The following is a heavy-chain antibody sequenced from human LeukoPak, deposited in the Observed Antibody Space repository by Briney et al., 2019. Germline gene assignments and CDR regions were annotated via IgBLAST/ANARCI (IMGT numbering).Heavy chain of an antibody. V-gene: IGHV1-69*13. Sequence: ASVKVSCKASGGTFSSYAISWVRQAPGQGLEWMGGIISIFGTANYAQKFQGRVTITVDESTSTAHMELSSLRSEDTAVYYCARDAPGEVSSGYYDYWGQGTLVTVSS. CDR2: IISIFGTA. CDR3: ARDAPGEVSSGYYDY. J-gene: IGHJ4*02. CDR1: GGTFSSYA. D-gene: IGHD3-22*01.